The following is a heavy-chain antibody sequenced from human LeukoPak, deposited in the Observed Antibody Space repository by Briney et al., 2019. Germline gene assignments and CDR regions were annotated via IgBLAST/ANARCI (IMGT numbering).Heavy chain of an antibody. Sequence: SETLSLTCTVSCGSISSYYWSWIRQPAGKGLEWIRRIYTSGSPNYHPSLKSRVTMSGDTSKKPLTLKLSPVTAADRAVYYCARDPVYSSGWYSNNYWGQGTLVTVS. CDR1: CGSISSYY. CDR2: IYTSGSP. D-gene: IGHD6-19*01. CDR3: ARDPVYSSGWYSNNY. V-gene: IGHV4-4*07. J-gene: IGHJ4*02.